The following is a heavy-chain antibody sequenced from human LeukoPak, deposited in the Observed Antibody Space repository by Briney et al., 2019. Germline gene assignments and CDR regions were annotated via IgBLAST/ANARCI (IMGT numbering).Heavy chain of an antibody. V-gene: IGHV1-2*02. Sequence: ASVKVSCKASGYTFTGYYMHWGRQAPGQGLEWMGWINPNSGGTNYAQKFQGRVTMTRDTSIITAHMELSRLRSDDTAVYSCARARGTVTTENYWGQGTLVTVSS. J-gene: IGHJ4*02. D-gene: IGHD4-17*01. CDR2: INPNSGGT. CDR1: GYTFTGYY. CDR3: ARARGTVTTENY.